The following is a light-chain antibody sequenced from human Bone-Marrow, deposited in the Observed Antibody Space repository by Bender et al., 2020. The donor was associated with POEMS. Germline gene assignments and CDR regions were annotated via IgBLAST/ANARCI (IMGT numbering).Light chain of an antibody. J-gene: IGLJ1*01. Sequence: QSALTQPASVSGPPGQSVTIPCTGTSSDVCCYKSVSWYQHHPGKAPKLMIYGVSNRPSGVSNRFPGSKSGNTASLTISGLQAEDEADYYCSSYTSSDTPYVFGSGTKVTV. CDR3: SSYTSSDTPYV. CDR1: SSDVCCYKS. V-gene: IGLV2-14*01. CDR2: GVS.